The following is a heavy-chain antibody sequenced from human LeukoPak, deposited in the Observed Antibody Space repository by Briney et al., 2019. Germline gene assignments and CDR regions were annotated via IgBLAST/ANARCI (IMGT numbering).Heavy chain of an antibody. CDR2: INPSGGST. Sequence: ASVKVSCKASGYTFTSYYMHWVRQAPGQGLEWMGIINPSGGSTSYAQKFQGRVTMTRDTSTSTAYMELSSLRSEDTAVYYCANAGSGYYNYYYGMDVWGQGTTVTVSS. J-gene: IGHJ6*02. D-gene: IGHD3-22*01. V-gene: IGHV1-46*01. CDR3: ANAGSGYYNYYYGMDV. CDR1: GYTFTSYY.